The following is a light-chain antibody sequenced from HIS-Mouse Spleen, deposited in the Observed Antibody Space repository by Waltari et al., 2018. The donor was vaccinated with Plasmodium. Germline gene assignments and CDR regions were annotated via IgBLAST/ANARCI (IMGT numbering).Light chain of an antibody. CDR1: QGISSY. CDR2: AAS. CDR3: QQYYSYLLT. V-gene: IGKV1-8*01. J-gene: IGKJ4*01. Sequence: AIRMTQSPSSFSASTGDRVTITCRASQGISSYLAWYQQKPGKAPKLLIYAASTLQSGVPSRFSGSGSGTDFTLIISCLQSEDFATYYCQQYYSYLLTFGGGTKVEIK.